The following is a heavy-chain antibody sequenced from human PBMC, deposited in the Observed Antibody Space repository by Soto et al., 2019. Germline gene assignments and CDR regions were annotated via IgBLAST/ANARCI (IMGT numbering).Heavy chain of an antibody. D-gene: IGHD3-22*01. V-gene: IGHV3-48*01. CDR1: GVTFRNYG. CDR3: AIINFYKKDISGRPLTAFDF. CDR2: IGIGSSTK. J-gene: IGHJ3*01. Sequence: GGSLRLSCAASGVTFRNYGMNWVRQAPGKGLEWVSYIGIGSSTKYYADSVKGRFTISRDNAKNSLYLQMNSLRAEDTAVYYCAIINFYKKDISGRPLTAFDFGGKGTMAPASS.